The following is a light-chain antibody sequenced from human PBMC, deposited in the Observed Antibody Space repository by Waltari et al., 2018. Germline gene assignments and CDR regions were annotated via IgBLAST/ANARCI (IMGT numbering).Light chain of an antibody. Sequence: IVLTQSPATLSLSPGESATLSCRASQRVSTYLALYQHKRGQAPRLLIYDASNRATGIPARFSGSGSGTDFTLTISSLEPEDFAIYYCHQRSTWPLLTFGGGTKVEIK. V-gene: IGKV3-11*01. CDR1: QRVSTY. J-gene: IGKJ4*01. CDR2: DAS. CDR3: HQRSTWPLLT.